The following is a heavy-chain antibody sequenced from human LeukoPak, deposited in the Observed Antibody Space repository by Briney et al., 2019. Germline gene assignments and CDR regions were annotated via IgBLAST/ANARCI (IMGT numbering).Heavy chain of an antibody. CDR2: IYYNGNT. J-gene: IGHJ4*02. D-gene: IGHD5-12*01. CDR1: GGSISSGNYY. Sequence: SETLSLTCTVPGGSISSGNYYWDWIRQSPGEGLEWIGNIYYNGNTYYNPPLTGRVTMSVDTSKNQFSLNLYSVTAADTAVYYCGRHNAGYGPFDYWGQGILVTVSS. V-gene: IGHV4-39*01. CDR3: GRHNAGYGPFDY.